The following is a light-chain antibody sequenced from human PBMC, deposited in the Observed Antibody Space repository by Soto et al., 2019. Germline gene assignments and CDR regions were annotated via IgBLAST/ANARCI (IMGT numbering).Light chain of an antibody. V-gene: IGLV2-23*01. Sequence: QSVLTQPASVSGSLGQSITISCTGTSSDVGSYNFVSWYQHHPGKAPKLLIYEASKRPSGVSNRFSGSKSGNTASLTISGLQAEDEGDYYCCSFAGRMTWVFGGRTKLTVL. J-gene: IGLJ3*02. CDR1: SSDVGSYNF. CDR3: CSFAGRMTWV. CDR2: EAS.